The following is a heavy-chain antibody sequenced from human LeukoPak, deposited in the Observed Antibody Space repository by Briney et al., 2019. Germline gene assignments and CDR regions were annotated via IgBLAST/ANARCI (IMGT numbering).Heavy chain of an antibody. J-gene: IGHJ6*03. V-gene: IGHV1-69*01. CDR2: IIPIFGTA. D-gene: IGHD3-9*01. CDR3: ARVLRYPSYYMDV. CDR1: GGTFSSYA. Sequence: GASVKVSCKASGGTFSSYAISWVRQAPGQGLEWMGGIIPIFGTANYAQKFQGRVTITADESSSTAYMELSSLRSEDTAVYYCARVLRYPSYYMDVWGKGTTVTISS.